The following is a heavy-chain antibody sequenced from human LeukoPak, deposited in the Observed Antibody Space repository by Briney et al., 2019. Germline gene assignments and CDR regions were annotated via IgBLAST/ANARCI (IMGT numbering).Heavy chain of an antibody. V-gene: IGHV3-15*01. Sequence: KAGGSLRLSCAASGFTFSNAWMSWVRQAPGKGLEWVGRIKSKTDGGTTDYAAPVKGRFTISRDDSKNTLYLQMNSLKTEDTAVYYCTTVAVVPAAHYYYGMDVWGQGTTVTVSS. J-gene: IGHJ6*02. CDR2: IKSKTDGGTT. D-gene: IGHD2-2*01. CDR1: GFTFSNAW. CDR3: TTVAVVPAAHYYYGMDV.